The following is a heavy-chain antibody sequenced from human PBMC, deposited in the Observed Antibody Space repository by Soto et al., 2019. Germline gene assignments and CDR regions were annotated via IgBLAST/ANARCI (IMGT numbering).Heavy chain of an antibody. CDR1: GYSFAGYW. D-gene: IGHD3-22*01. J-gene: IGHJ4*02. V-gene: IGHV5-10-1*01. Sequence: PGESLKISCKGSGYSFAGYWITWVRQKPGKSLEWMGRIDPSDSQTYYSPSFRGHVTISVTKSITTVFLQWSSLRASDTAMYYCARQIYDSDTGPNFQYYFDSWGQGTPVTV. CDR3: ARQIYDSDTGPNFQYYFDS. CDR2: IDPSDSQT.